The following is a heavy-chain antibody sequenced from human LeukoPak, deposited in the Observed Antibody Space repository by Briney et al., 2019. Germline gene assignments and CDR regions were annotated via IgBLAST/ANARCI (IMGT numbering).Heavy chain of an antibody. CDR3: ARHADSQFETNWFDP. J-gene: IGHJ5*02. V-gene: IGHV4-34*01. CDR2: IYYSGST. Sequence: KPSETLSLTCAVYGGSFSGYYWSWIRQPPGKGLEWIGSIYYSGSTYYDPSLKSRVTISVDTSKNQFSLKLNSVTAADTAVFYCARHADSQFETNWFDPWGQGTLVTVSS. CDR1: GGSFSGYY. D-gene: IGHD5-24*01.